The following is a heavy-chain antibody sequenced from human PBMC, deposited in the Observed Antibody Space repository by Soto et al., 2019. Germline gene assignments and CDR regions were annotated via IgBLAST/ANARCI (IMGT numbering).Heavy chain of an antibody. CDR1: GFTVSSDS. CDR3: ARHYSAMGV. Sequence: EVQLVETGGDLIQPGGSLRLSCAASGFTVSSDSMTWVRQAPGKGLEWISIIYGDNNTDYADSVKGRFSISRDTSKNILYLQLNSLRAEDTAEYYCARHYSAMGVWGQGTTVTVSS. CDR2: IYGDNNT. J-gene: IGHJ6*02. V-gene: IGHV3-53*02.